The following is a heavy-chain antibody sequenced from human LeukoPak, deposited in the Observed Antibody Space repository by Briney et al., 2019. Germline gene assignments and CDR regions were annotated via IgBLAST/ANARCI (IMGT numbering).Heavy chain of an antibody. D-gene: IGHD1-7*01. J-gene: IGHJ4*02. Sequence: ASVKVSCKASGYTFTGYYMHWVRQAPGQGLEWMGWINPNSGGTNYAQKFQGRVTMTRDTSISTAYMELSRLRSDDTAVYYCARASGTTTSAFDYWGQGTLVTVSS. V-gene: IGHV1-2*02. CDR2: INPNSGGT. CDR1: GYTFTGYY. CDR3: ARASGTTTSAFDY.